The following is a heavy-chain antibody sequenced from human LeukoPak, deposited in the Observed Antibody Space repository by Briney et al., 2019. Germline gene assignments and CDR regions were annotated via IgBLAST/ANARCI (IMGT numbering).Heavy chain of an antibody. V-gene: IGHV7-4-1*02. CDR1: GYTFTSYA. Sequence: GASVKVSCKASGYTFTSYAMNWVRQAPGQGLEWMGWINTNTGNPTYAQGFTGRFVFSLDTSLSTAYLQISSLKTEDTAVYYCARDGDYGDYYYYMDVWGKGTTVTVSS. D-gene: IGHD4-17*01. CDR2: INTNTGNP. CDR3: ARDGDYGDYYYYMDV. J-gene: IGHJ6*03.